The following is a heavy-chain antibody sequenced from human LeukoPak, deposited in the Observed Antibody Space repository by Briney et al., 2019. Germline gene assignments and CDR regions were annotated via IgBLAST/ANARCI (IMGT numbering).Heavy chain of an antibody. CDR1: GGTFISYA. D-gene: IGHD4-17*01. CDR3: ARDVDYGDANHYYYGTDV. CDR2: ISAYNGNT. V-gene: IGHV1-18*01. Sequence: ASVKVSCKASGGTFISYAISWVRQAPGQGLEWMGWISAYNGNTNYAQKLQGRVTMTTDTSTSTAYMELRSLRSDDTAVYYCARDVDYGDANHYYYGTDVWGQGTTVTVSS. J-gene: IGHJ6*02.